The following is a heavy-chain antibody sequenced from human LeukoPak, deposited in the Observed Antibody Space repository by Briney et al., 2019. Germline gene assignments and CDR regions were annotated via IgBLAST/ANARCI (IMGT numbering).Heavy chain of an antibody. CDR1: GDSVSSTSAA. V-gene: IGHV6-1*01. D-gene: IGHD1-26*01. CDR2: TYYRSKWYH. CDR3: ARGDLVGATTGFDY. Sequence: SQTLSLTGAISGDSVSSTSAAWNWIRQSPSRGLEWLGRTYYRSKWYHDCADSVKSRISINPDTSKNQFSLQLNSVTPEDTAVYFCARGDLVGATTGFDYWGRGTLVTVSS. J-gene: IGHJ4*02.